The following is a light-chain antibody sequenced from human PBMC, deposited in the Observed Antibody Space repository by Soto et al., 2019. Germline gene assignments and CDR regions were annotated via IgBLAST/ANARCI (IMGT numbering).Light chain of an antibody. J-gene: IGKJ4*01. V-gene: IGKV1-33*01. CDR3: QQFDNLPLT. CDR2: DAS. CDR1: QDISNY. Sequence: DIQMTQSPSSLSASVGDTVTITCQASQDISNYLNWYQQKPGKPPRLLIFDASRLQTGVPARFSGSGSGTDFSFIIGSLQPEDIATYYCQQFDNLPLTFGGGTRVEI.